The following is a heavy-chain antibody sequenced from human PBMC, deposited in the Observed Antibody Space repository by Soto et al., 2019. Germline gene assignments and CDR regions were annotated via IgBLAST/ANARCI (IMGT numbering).Heavy chain of an antibody. V-gene: IGHV3-33*01. J-gene: IGHJ4*02. Sequence: PGGSLRLSCAASGFTFSSYGMHWVRQAPGKGLEWGAVIWYDGSNKYYADSVKGRFTISRDNSKNTLYLQMNSLRAEDTAVYYCARLGGIAAAGPFDYWGQGTLVTVSS. CDR2: IWYDGSNK. D-gene: IGHD6-13*01. CDR3: ARLGGIAAAGPFDY. CDR1: GFTFSSYG.